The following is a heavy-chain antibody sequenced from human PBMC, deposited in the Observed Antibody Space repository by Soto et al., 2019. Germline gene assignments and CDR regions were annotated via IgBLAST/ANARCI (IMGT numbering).Heavy chain of an antibody. Sequence: EVQLLESGGGLVQPGGSLRLSCAASGFTFRSYAMSWVRQAPGKGLEWVSVIADSRDRTYYADSVKGRFTISRDNSKNTLYLQMNNLRAEDTATYYCAKGIDRGQGTRVTVSS. CDR3: AKGID. J-gene: IGHJ4*02. CDR2: IADSRDRT. D-gene: IGHD2-15*01. CDR1: GFTFRSYA. V-gene: IGHV3-23*01.